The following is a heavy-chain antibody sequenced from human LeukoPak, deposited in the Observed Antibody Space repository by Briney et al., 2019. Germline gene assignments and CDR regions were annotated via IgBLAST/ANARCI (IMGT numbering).Heavy chain of an antibody. D-gene: IGHD3-22*01. CDR1: GFTCSSYA. J-gene: IGHJ4*02. V-gene: IGHV3-23*01. Sequence: GGSLRLSCAASGFTCSSYAMSWVRQAPGKGREWVSAISGSGGSTYYADSVKGRFTISRDNSKNTLYLQMNSLRAEDTAVYYCAKASSLRGYQAYFDYWGQGTLVTVSS. CDR3: AKASSLRGYQAYFDY. CDR2: ISGSGGST.